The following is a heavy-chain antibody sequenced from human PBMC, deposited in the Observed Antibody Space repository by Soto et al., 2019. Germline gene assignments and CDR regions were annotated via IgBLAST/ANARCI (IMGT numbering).Heavy chain of an antibody. CDR1: GFTVSSNY. CDR3: ARERITMVRGAVDYYYYMDV. V-gene: IGHV3-53*04. D-gene: IGHD3-10*01. J-gene: IGHJ6*03. CDR2: IYSGGST. Sequence: GGSLRLSCAASGFTVSSNYMSWVRQAPGKGLEWVSVIYSGGSTYYADSVKGRFTISRHNSKNTLYLQMNSLRAEDTAVYYCARERITMVRGAVDYYYYMDVWGKGTTVTVSS.